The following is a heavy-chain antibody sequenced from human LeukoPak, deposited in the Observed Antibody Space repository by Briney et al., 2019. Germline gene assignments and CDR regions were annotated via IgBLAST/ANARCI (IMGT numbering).Heavy chain of an antibody. Sequence: KPSETLSLTCTASGYSMSSGYYWSWLRQPPGKGLEWIGSIYYSVSTNYNPSLKSRVTISVDTSKNQFSLKLSSVTAADTAVYYCARFLRYYYDSSGSTGAFDIWGQGTTVTVSS. D-gene: IGHD3-22*01. CDR3: ARFLRYYYDSSGSTGAFDI. V-gene: IGHV4-38-2*02. CDR1: GYSMSSGYY. J-gene: IGHJ3*02. CDR2: IYYSVST.